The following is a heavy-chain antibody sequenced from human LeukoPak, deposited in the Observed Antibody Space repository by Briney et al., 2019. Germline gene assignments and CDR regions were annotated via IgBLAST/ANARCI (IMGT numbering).Heavy chain of an antibody. J-gene: IGHJ3*01. CDR3: AGGDYSSSFDF. Sequence: SETLSLTCAVSGGSISSSNWWSWVLQPPGKGLEWIGEVYHSGSTNNNPSLKSRVTISIDKSKHQFSLKLTSATAADTAVYYCAGGDYSSSFDFWGQGTMVTVSS. CDR1: GGSISSSNW. V-gene: IGHV4-4*02. D-gene: IGHD6-13*01. CDR2: VYHSGST.